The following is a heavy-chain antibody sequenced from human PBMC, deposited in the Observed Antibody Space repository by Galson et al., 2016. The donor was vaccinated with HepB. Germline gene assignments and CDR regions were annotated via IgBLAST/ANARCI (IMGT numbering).Heavy chain of an antibody. V-gene: IGHV3-74*01. D-gene: IGHD5-24*01. J-gene: IGHJ6*02. CDR3: GREPPDAVAYFGMDV. CDR1: GFTFTNYW. Sequence: SLRLSCAASGFTFTNYWMHWVRQVPGKGLVWVARINSDGSATRYADSVQGRFTISRDNAKNTLVLQMSSLRAEDTSVYYCGREPPDAVAYFGMDVWGQEHTYTVSS. CDR2: INSDGSAT.